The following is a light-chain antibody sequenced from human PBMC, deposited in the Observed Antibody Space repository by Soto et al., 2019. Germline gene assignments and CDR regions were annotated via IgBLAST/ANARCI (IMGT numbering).Light chain of an antibody. CDR2: GAS. J-gene: IGKJ2*01. CDR3: QLYGASPPVFT. Sequence: EIVLTQSPGTLSLSSGERATLSCRASQSVTSSYLAWYQQKFGQAPRLLIHGASNRASGIPDRFSGSGSGTDFTLTISRLEPEDFAVYYRQLYGASPPVFTFGQGTKLQIK. V-gene: IGKV3-20*01. CDR1: QSVTSSY.